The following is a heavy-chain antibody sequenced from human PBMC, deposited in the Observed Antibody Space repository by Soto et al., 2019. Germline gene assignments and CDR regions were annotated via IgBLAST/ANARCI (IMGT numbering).Heavy chain of an antibody. D-gene: IGHD2-2*01. J-gene: IGHJ5*02. Sequence: SETLSLTCTVSGGSISSGDYYWSWIRQPPGKGLEWIGYIYYSGSTYYNPSLKSRVTISVDTSKNQFSLKLSSVTAADTAVYYCAPRIFLPAGTDWFDPWGQGTLVTVSS. CDR2: IYYSGST. CDR1: GGSISSGDYY. V-gene: IGHV4-30-4*01. CDR3: APRIFLPAGTDWFDP.